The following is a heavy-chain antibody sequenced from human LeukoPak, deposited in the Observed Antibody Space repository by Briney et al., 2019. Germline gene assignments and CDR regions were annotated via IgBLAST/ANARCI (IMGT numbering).Heavy chain of an antibody. CDR1: GYTFTGYY. CDR3: ARAPTTVTHIDC. J-gene: IGHJ4*02. D-gene: IGHD4-17*01. V-gene: IGHV1-2*02. CDR2: INPNSGGT. Sequence: ASVKVSCKASGYTFTGYYMHWVRQAPGQGLEWMGWINPNSGGTNYAQKFQGRVTMTRDTSISTAYMELSRLRSDDTAVYYCARAPTTVTHIDCWGQGTLVTVSS.